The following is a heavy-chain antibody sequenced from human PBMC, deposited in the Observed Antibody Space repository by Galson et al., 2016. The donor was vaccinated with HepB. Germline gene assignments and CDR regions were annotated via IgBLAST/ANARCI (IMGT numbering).Heavy chain of an antibody. J-gene: IGHJ3*02. CDR2: ITGRGGRS. CDR3: ANIIHIVEEPFDI. CDR1: GFTFSDCA. D-gene: IGHD3-3*01. Sequence: SLRLSCAASGFTFSDCAMNWVRQAPGRGLEWVSGITGRGGRSYYADSVKGRFTISSDNSKSTLYLQMSSLRAEDTAIYYCANIIHIVEEPFDIWGPGTVVTVSS. V-gene: IGHV3-23*01.